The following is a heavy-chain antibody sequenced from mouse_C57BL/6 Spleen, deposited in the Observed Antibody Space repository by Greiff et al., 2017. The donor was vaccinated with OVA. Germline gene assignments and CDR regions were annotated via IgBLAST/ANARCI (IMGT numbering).Heavy chain of an antibody. V-gene: IGHV1-69*01. CDR1: GYTFTSYW. D-gene: IGHD2-1*01. CDR2: IDPSDSYT. Sequence: VQLQQPGAELVMPGASVKLSCKASGYTFTSYWMHWVKQRPGQGLEWIGEIDPSDSYTNYNQKFKGKSTLTVDKSSSTAYIQLSSLTSEDSAVYYCARSEGNYDYAMDYWGQGTSVTVSS. CDR3: ARSEGNYDYAMDY. J-gene: IGHJ4*01.